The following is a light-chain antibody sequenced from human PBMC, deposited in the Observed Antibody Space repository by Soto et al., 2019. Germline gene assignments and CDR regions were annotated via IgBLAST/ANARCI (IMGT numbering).Light chain of an antibody. CDR2: GNN. CDR1: SSNIGAGYD. V-gene: IGLV1-40*01. J-gene: IGLJ2*01. Sequence: QSVLTQPPSVSGAPGQRVTISCTGSSSNIGAGYDVHWYQHLPGTAPKLLVHGNNDRPSGVPDRFSASKSDTSAPLAITGLHVEDEADYYCQSFDSRLSGWVFGGGTKVTVL. CDR3: QSFDSRLSGWV.